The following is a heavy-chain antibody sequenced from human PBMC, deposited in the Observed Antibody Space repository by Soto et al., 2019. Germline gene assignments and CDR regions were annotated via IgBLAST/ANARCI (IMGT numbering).Heavy chain of an antibody. J-gene: IGHJ5*02. CDR1: GYTFTGYY. CDR3: AREIGGWLVPVWFDP. D-gene: IGHD3-3*01. CDR2: INPISGST. Sequence: ASVKVSCKASGYTFTGYYMHWVRQAPGQGLEWMGWINPISGSTNYAQKFQGRVTMTTDESTSTAYMELSSLRSDDTAVYYCAREIGGWLVPVWFDPWGQGTLVTVSS. V-gene: IGHV1-2*02.